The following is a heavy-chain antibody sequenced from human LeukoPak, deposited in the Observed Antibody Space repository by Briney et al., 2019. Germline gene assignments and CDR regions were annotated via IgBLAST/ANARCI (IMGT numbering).Heavy chain of an antibody. D-gene: IGHD2-15*01. CDR1: DYSISSGYY. V-gene: IGHV4-38-2*02. J-gene: IGHJ4*02. Sequence: PSETLSLTCTVSDYSISSGYYWGWIRQPPGKGLEWIGSIYHSGSTYYNPSLKSRVTISVDTSKNQFSLKLSSVTAADTALYYCARVVASTSIDSWGQGILVTVSS. CDR3: ARVVASTSIDS. CDR2: IYHSGST.